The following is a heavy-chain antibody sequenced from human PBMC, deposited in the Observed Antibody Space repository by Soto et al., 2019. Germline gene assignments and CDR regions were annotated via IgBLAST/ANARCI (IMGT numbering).Heavy chain of an antibody. V-gene: IGHV3-23*01. CDR2: ISGSGGST. J-gene: IGHJ4*02. D-gene: IGHD3-10*01. Sequence: GGSLRLSCAASGFTFSSYAMSWVRQAPGKGLEWVSAISGSGGSTYYADSVKGRFTISRDNSKNTLYLQMNSLRAEDTAVYYCAKGKPEWIRGVIITYPLDYWGQGTLVTVSS. CDR3: AKGKPEWIRGVIITYPLDY. CDR1: GFTFSSYA.